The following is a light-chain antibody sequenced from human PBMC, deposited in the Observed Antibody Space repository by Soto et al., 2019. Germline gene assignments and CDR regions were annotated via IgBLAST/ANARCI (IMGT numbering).Light chain of an antibody. CDR2: GAS. Sequence: VIPQSPATLSVSPGETATLSCMASQSVSSNLAWYQQKRGQAPRLLIYGASTRAAGIPDRFSGSGSGTDFTLTITRLEPEDSTVYFCQQYTFPPTPFGQGALLEI. V-gene: IGKV3D-15*01. CDR3: QQYTFPPTP. J-gene: IGKJ5*01. CDR1: QSVSSN.